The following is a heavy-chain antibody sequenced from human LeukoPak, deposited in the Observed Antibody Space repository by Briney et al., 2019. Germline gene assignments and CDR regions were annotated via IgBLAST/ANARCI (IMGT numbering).Heavy chain of an antibody. CDR1: GFTFSNYG. V-gene: IGHV3-30*18. J-gene: IGHJ4*02. CDR2: ISYDGNNK. D-gene: IGHD6-19*01. Sequence: GGSLRLSCAASGFTFSNYGMHWVRQAPGKGLEWVAAISYDGNNKYYADSVKGRLNISRDNSKNTLYVQMNSLRAEDTAVYYCAKDGAEQWLAYYFDYRGQGTLVTVSS. CDR3: AKDGAEQWLAYYFDY.